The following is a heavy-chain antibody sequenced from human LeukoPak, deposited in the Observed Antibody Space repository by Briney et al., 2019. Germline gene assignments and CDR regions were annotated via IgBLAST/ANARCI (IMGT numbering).Heavy chain of an antibody. CDR1: GFTFSSYA. CDR2: ISYDGSNK. CDR3: RTFTVTTGDYFDY. V-gene: IGHV3-30-3*01. J-gene: IGHJ4*02. D-gene: IGHD4-17*01. Sequence: PGRSLRLSCAASGFTFSSYAMHWVRQAPGKGLEWVAVISYDGSNKYYADSVKGRFTISRDNSKNTLYLQMNSLRAEDTAVYYCRTFTVTTGDYFDYWGQGTLVTVSS.